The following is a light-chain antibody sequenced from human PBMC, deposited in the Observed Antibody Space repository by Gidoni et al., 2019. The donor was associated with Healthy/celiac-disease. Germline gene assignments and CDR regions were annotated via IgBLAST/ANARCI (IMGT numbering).Light chain of an antibody. J-gene: IGKJ1*01. CDR1: QGVGSY. CDR2: GAS. CDR3: QQYYSFPPT. Sequence: AIRMTQSPSSLSASTGDSVTITCRASQGVGSYLAWHQEKPGEAPKVLIHGASFLESGVPSRFSGSVSGTEFTLTISSLQSEDLATYYCQQYYSFPPTFGQXTRVEIK. V-gene: IGKV1-8*01.